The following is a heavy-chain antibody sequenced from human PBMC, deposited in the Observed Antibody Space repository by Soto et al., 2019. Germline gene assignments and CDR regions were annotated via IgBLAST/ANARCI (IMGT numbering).Heavy chain of an antibody. D-gene: IGHD1-26*01. J-gene: IGHJ5*02. CDR2: ISWNSGNI. V-gene: IGHV3-9*01. Sequence: EVQLVESGGGLVQPGRSLRLSCAASGFTFDDYAMHWVRQAPGKGLEWVSGISWNSGNIGYADSVKGRFTISRDNAKKSLNWQMNSLRAEDTALYYCSKGSGRGWELLDWFDPWGQGTLVTVSS. CDR1: GFTFDDYA. CDR3: SKGSGRGWELLDWFDP.